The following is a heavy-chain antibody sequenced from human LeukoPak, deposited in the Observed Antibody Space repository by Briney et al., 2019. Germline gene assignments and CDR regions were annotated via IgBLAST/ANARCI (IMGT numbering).Heavy chain of an antibody. CDR2: ISSSDTYI. J-gene: IGHJ6*02. D-gene: IGHD3-10*01. V-gene: IGHV3-21*06. CDR1: GFTFSSYS. Sequence: GGSLRLSCAASGFTFSSYSMNWVRQAPGKGLEWVSSISSSDTYIYHADSVKGRFTISGDNARNSLYLQMNSLRVEDTAVYYCARGGTMIRVPLGVWGQGTTVTVSS. CDR3: ARGGTMIRVPLGV.